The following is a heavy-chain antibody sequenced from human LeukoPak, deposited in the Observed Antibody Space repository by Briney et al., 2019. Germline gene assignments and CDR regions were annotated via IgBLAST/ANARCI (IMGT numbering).Heavy chain of an antibody. J-gene: IGHJ4*02. V-gene: IGHV3-15*01. CDR1: GFTFSNAW. D-gene: IGHD6-19*01. Sequence: GGSLRLSCAASGFTFSNAWMSWVRQAPGKGLEWVGRIKSKTDGGTTDYAAPVKGRFTISRDDSKNTLYLQTNSLKTEDTAVYYCTTDLLQAVAGQDFDYWGQGTLVTVSS. CDR2: IKSKTDGGTT. CDR3: TTDLLQAVAGQDFDY.